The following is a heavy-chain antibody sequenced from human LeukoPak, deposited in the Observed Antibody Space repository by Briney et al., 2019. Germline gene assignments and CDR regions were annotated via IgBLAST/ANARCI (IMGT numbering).Heavy chain of an antibody. CDR2: IDWDDDE. V-gene: IGHV2-70*11. CDR1: GFSLTTSGMC. CDR3: GRTCYGHIDD. J-gene: IGHJ4*02. D-gene: IGHD5-18*01. Sequence: KSGPALVKPTQTLTLTCTFSGFSLTTSGMCVAWIRHPPGKALEWLARIDWDDDEYYSTSLKTSLAISKDTSKNQVVLIVTNMDPVDTATYYCGRTCYGHIDDWGQGTVVTVSS.